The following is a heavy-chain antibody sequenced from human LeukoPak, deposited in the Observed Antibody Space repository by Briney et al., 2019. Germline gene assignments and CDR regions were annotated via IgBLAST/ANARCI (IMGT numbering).Heavy chain of an antibody. Sequence: GGSLRLSCAASGFTFTNYEMNWVRQAPGKGLEWISYISSSTYTIHYADSVKGRFTISRDNAKNSLYLQMNSLRAEDTAVYYCARMRTWYFDVWGRGTLVTVSS. J-gene: IGHJ2*01. CDR1: GFTFTNYE. CDR2: ISSSTYTI. V-gene: IGHV3-48*03. CDR3: ARMRTWYFDV.